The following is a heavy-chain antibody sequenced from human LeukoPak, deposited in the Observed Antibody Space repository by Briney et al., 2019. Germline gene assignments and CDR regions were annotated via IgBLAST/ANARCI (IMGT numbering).Heavy chain of an antibody. CDR1: GYTFTGYF. CDR2: INPNTGGT. V-gene: IGHV1-2*02. Sequence: ASVKVSCKASGYTFTGYFIHWVRQAPGQGLEWMGWINPNTGGTNYAQKFQGRVTMTKDTSTNAAYMELNKLTSDDTAVYYCGRGNKSFDPWGQGTLVTVSS. J-gene: IGHJ5*02. CDR3: GRGNKSFDP.